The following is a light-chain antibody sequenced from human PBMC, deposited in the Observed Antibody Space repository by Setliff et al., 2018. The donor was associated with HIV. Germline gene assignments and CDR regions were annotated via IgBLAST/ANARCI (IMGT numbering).Light chain of an antibody. CDR3: SLKRRSSTV. J-gene: IGLJ1*01. CDR1: SSDVGGYNY. V-gene: IGLV2-8*01. CDR2: EVN. Sequence: QSVLTQPPSASGSPGQSVTISCTGTSSDVGGYNYVSWYQHHPGRPPKLLIYEVNQRPSGVPDRFSGSKSGNTASLTVSGLQTEDAAHYYCSLKRRSSTVFATGTKVTVL.